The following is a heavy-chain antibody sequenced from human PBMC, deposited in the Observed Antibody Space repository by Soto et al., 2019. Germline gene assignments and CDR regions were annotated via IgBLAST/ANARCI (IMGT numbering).Heavy chain of an antibody. CDR2: IMPVFATP. CDR3: ARDKDRQQLGGNYYYILDV. D-gene: IGHD3-3*02. V-gene: IGHV1-69*13. CDR1: GYTFTSYA. Sequence: QVQLVQSGAEVKKPGASVKVSCKASGYTFTSYAISWVRQAPGEGLEWVGGIMPVFATPDYAQKFQGRVTISADESTTTAYLELTSLTTDDTAVYYCARDKDRQQLGGNYYYILDVWGQGTAITVSS. J-gene: IGHJ6*02.